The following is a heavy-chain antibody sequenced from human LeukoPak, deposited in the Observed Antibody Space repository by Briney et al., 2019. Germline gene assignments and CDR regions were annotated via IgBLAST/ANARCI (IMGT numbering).Heavy chain of an antibody. CDR3: AKCSASYYNDAFDI. J-gene: IGHJ3*02. D-gene: IGHD3-10*02. CDR1: GFTFDNYA. CDR2: IRGGGAVT. V-gene: IGHV3-23*01. Sequence: PGGSLRLSCAASGFTFDNYAMNWVRQAPGKGLEWLSYIRGGGAVTRYSDSVKGRFTISRDNSKNTLYLRMNHLRAEDTAIYYCAKCSASYYNDAFDIWGRGTMVTVSS.